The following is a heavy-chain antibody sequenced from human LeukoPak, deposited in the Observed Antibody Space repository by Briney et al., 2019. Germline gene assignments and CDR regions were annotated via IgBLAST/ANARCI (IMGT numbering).Heavy chain of an antibody. Sequence: GGSLRLSCAASGFTFSSHWMSWVRQAPGKGLEWVSAISGSGGSTYYADSVKGRFTISRDNSKNTLYLQMNSLRAEDTAVYYCAKGDIVVVPAAEYFQHWGQGTLVTVSS. CDR2: ISGSGGST. J-gene: IGHJ1*01. CDR3: AKGDIVVVPAAEYFQH. V-gene: IGHV3-23*01. CDR1: GFTFSSHW. D-gene: IGHD2-2*01.